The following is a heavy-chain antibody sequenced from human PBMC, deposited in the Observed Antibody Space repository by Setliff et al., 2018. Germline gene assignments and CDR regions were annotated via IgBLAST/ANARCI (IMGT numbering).Heavy chain of an antibody. Sequence: SVKVSCKASGDTFSTYTLIWVRQAPGQGLEWMGGIIPLLETVKDAQKFQGGVTITADKSTSTAYMELNSLTYEDTAVYYCATDTRDKYERSGHYLSLDYWGQGTLVTVSS. V-gene: IGHV1-69*06. CDR2: IIPLLETV. CDR1: GDTFSTYT. J-gene: IGHJ4*02. CDR3: ATDTRDKYERSGHYLSLDY. D-gene: IGHD3-22*01.